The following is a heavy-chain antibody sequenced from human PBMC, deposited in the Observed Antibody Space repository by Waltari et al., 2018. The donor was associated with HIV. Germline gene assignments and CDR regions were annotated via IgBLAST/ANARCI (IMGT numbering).Heavy chain of an antibody. CDR2: ISGSGGST. V-gene: IGHV3-23*01. Sequence: EVQLLESGGGLVQPGGSLRLSCAASGCTFSSSALSWVRQAPGKGLEWVSAISGSGGSTHYADSVKGRFTISRDNSKSTLYLQMNSLRAEDTAVYYCAGFLEWSTPLDYFDYWGQGTLVTVSS. J-gene: IGHJ4*02. CDR1: GCTFSSSA. CDR3: AGFLEWSTPLDYFDY. D-gene: IGHD3-3*01.